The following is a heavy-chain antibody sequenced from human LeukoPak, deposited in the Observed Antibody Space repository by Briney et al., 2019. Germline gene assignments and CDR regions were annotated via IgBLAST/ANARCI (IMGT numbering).Heavy chain of an antibody. D-gene: IGHD5-18*01. CDR3: ARDSGRGYTYGYPDY. CDR1: GFTFSTYN. Sequence: GGSLRLSCAASGFTFSTYNMNWVRQAPGKGLEWVSYISASGSTRYYADSVKGRFTISRDNAKNSLYLQMNSLRAEDTAVYYCARDSGRGYTYGYPDYWGQGTLVTVSS. CDR2: ISASGSTR. J-gene: IGHJ4*02. V-gene: IGHV3-48*04.